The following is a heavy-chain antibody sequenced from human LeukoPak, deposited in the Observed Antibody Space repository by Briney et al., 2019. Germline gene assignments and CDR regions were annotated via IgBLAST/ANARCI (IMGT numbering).Heavy chain of an antibody. CDR3: ATTLYESRARGY. J-gene: IGHJ4*02. CDR2: IWYDGSNK. D-gene: IGHD3-22*01. V-gene: IGHV3-33*01. CDR1: GFTFSSYG. Sequence: GRSLRLSCAASGFTFSSYGMHWVRQAPGKGLEWVAVIWYDGSNKYYADSVKGRFTISRDNSKNTLYLQMNSLRAEDTAVYYCATTLYESRARGYGGKETLVTVSS.